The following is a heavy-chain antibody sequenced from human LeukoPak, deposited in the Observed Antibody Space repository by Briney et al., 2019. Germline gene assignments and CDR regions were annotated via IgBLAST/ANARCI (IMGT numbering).Heavy chain of an antibody. CDR1: GFTVSSNY. V-gene: IGHV3-53*01. CDR3: ARDYYDSSGYYYWFDP. Sequence: GGSLRLSCAASGFTVSSNYMSWVRQAPGKGLEWVSVIYSGGSTYYADSVKGRFTISRHNSKNTLYLQMNSLRAEDTAVYYCARDYYDSSGYYYWFDPWGQGTLVTVSS. CDR2: IYSGGST. D-gene: IGHD3-22*01. J-gene: IGHJ5*02.